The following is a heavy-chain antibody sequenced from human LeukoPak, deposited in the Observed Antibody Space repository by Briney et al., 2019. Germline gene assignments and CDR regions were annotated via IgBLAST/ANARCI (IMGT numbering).Heavy chain of an antibody. CDR2: IYHSGST. CDR3: ARLEYQLLFNWFDP. D-gene: IGHD2-2*01. CDR1: GYSISSGYY. Sequence: SETLSLTCAASGYSISSGYYWGWIRQPPGKGLEWIGSIYHSGSTYYNPSLKSRVTISVDTSKNQFSLKLSSVTAADTAVYYCARLEYQLLFNWFDPWGQGTLVTVSS. J-gene: IGHJ5*02. V-gene: IGHV4-38-2*01.